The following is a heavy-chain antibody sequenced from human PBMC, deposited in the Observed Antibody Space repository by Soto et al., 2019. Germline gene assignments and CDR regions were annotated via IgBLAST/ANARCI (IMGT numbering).Heavy chain of an antibody. CDR3: VLDYGSGSYYNPQYYYGMDV. V-gene: IGHV4-31*03. CDR1: GGSISSGGYY. CDR2: IYYSGST. J-gene: IGHJ6*02. D-gene: IGHD3-10*01. Sequence: SETLALTCTVSGGSISSGGYYWSWIRQHPGKGLEWIGYIYYSGSTYYNPSLKSRVTISVDTSKNQFSLKLSSVTAADTAVYYCVLDYGSGSYYNPQYYYGMDVWGQGTTVTVSS.